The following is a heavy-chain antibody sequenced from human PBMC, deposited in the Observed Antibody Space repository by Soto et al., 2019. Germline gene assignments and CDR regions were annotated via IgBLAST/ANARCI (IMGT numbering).Heavy chain of an antibody. CDR3: AKRVAASGSGWDY. J-gene: IGHJ4*02. CDR1: GFTFSTYA. Sequence: EVHLLESGGGLVQPGESLRLSCAASGFTFSTYAMTWVRQAPGKGLEWVSGISYNGADRYYADSVRGRFTISRDNSTNTLYLQMNRLRAEDTALYSCAKRVAASGSGWDYWGQGALVNVSS. CDR2: ISYNGADR. D-gene: IGHD6-13*01. V-gene: IGHV3-23*01.